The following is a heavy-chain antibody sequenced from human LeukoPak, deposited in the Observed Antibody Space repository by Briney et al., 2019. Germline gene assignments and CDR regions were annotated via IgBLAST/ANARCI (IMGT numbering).Heavy chain of an antibody. V-gene: IGHV3-7*01. CDR2: IKQDGSEK. CDR3: ARGIGAAAWIGAT. Sequence: PGGSLRLSCAASGLTFSSYWMTWDRQAPGKGLEWVANIKQDGSEKHYVDSVKGRFIISRDNAKNTLYLQMNSLRGEDTAVYYCARGIGAAAWIGATWGQGALVTVSS. D-gene: IGHD6-13*01. CDR1: GLTFSSYW. J-gene: IGHJ5*02.